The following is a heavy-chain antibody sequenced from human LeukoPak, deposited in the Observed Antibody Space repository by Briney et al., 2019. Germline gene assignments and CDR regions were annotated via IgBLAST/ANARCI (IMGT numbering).Heavy chain of an antibody. CDR3: AKASYYDFWSGYFRDAFDI. CDR1: GFTLSSYA. V-gene: IGHV3-23*01. J-gene: IGHJ3*02. D-gene: IGHD3-3*01. Sequence: GGSLRLSCAASGFTLSSYAMSWVRQAPGKGLEWVSAISGSGGSTYYADSVKGRFTISRDNSKNTLYLQMNSLRAEDTAVYYCAKASYYDFWSGYFRDAFDIWGQGTMVTVSS. CDR2: ISGSGGST.